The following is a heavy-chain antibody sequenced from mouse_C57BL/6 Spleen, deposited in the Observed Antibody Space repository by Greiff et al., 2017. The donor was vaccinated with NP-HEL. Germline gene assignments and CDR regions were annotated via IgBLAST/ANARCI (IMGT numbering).Heavy chain of an antibody. CDR1: GFTFSDFY. Sequence: EVKVVESGGGLVQSGRSLRLSCATSGFTFSDFYMEWVRQAPGKGLEWIAASRNKANDYTTEYSASVKGRFIVSRDTSQSILYLQMNALRAEDTAIYYCARDAGGNWAWFAYWGQGTLVTVSA. D-gene: IGHD4-1*01. V-gene: IGHV7-1*01. CDR3: ARDAGGNWAWFAY. J-gene: IGHJ3*01. CDR2: SRNKANDYTT.